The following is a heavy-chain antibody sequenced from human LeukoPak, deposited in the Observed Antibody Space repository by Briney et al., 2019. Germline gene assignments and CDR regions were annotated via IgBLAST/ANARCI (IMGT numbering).Heavy chain of an antibody. Sequence: SETLSLTCTVSGGSISSYYWSWIRQPAGKGLEWIGRIYTSGSTNYNPSLKSRVTISVDTSKNQFSLKLSSVTAADTAVYYCARGYPDYDILTGYPVYYFDYWGQGTLVTVSS. CDR1: GGSISSYY. CDR2: IYTSGST. CDR3: ARGYPDYDILTGYPVYYFDY. D-gene: IGHD3-9*01. V-gene: IGHV4-4*07. J-gene: IGHJ4*02.